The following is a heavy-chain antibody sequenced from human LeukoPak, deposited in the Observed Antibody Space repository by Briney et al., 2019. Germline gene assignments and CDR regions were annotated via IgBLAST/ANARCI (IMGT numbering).Heavy chain of an antibody. D-gene: IGHD3-10*02. Sequence: GGSLRLSCAASGFTFSSYGMHWVRQAPGKGLEWVAYIQYDGSNEQYAHSVKGRFRISRDSSKNILYLQMNSLRAEDTAVYYCAELGITMIGGVWGKGTTVTISS. V-gene: IGHV3-30*02. CDR1: GFTFSSYG. CDR3: AELGITMIGGV. CDR2: IQYDGSNE. J-gene: IGHJ6*04.